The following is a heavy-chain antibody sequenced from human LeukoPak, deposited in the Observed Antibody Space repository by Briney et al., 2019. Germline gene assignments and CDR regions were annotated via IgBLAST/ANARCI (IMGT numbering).Heavy chain of an antibody. CDR2: ISWNSGSI. CDR1: GFPFDDYA. V-gene: IGHV3-9*01. D-gene: IGHD5-18*01. CDR3: AKDTAMVTSFADY. J-gene: IGHJ4*02. Sequence: GGSLRLLCGASGFPFDDYAMHCVRRARGKGLEWVSGISWNSGSIGYADSVKGRFTISRDNAKNSLYLQMNSLRAEDTALYYCAKDTAMVTSFADYWGQGTLVTVSS.